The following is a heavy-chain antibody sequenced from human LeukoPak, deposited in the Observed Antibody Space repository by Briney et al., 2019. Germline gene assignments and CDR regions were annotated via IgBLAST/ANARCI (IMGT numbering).Heavy chain of an antibody. CDR1: GGTFSSYA. CDR2: IIPILGIA. V-gene: IGHV1-69*04. D-gene: IGHD5-18*01. J-gene: IGHJ4*02. Sequence: SVKVSCKASGGTFSSYAISWVRQAPGQGLEWMGRIIPILGIANYAQKFQGRVTITADKSTGTAYMELSSLRSEDTAVYYCAKEIGTYTAMVIGFDYWGQGTLVTVSS. CDR3: AKEIGTYTAMVIGFDY.